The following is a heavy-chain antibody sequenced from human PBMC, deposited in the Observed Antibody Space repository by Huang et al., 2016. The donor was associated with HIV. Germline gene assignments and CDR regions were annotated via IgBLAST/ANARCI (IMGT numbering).Heavy chain of an antibody. V-gene: IGHV1-3*01. CDR3: TRGPPPRWFDS. CDR2: INAGNGKT. CDR1: GYTFTTYA. J-gene: IGHJ5*01. Sequence: QVQLVQSGAEVKKPGASVKVSCKASGYTFTTYAIHWVRQAPGQRLEWMGWINAGNGKTKYSQKFQDRITITSDTSASTAYMELSSLRSEDTAVYYCTRGPPPRWFDSWGQGTLVTVSS.